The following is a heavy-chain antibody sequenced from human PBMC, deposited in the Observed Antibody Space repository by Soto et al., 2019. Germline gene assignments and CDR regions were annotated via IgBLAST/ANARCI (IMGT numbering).Heavy chain of an antibody. D-gene: IGHD1-26*01. CDR2: IYSSGSA. Sequence: PSETLCHTYTVSGGYIYTYSGTWLRQPAGKGLEWIGHIYSSGSADYNPSLKSRVSMSVDTSKNQFSLKLNSVTAADTAVYYCATIVGANDYWGQGALVTGAS. CDR3: ATIVGANDY. CDR1: GGYIYTYS. J-gene: IGHJ4*02. V-gene: IGHV4-4*07.